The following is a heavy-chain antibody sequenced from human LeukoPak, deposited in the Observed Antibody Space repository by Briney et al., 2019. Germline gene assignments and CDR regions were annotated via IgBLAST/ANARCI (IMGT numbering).Heavy chain of an antibody. CDR3: ARGRPRNYRRAQTYYYYMDV. CDR2: IYYSGST. V-gene: IGHV4-39*07. Sequence: PSETLSLTCTVSGGSISSSSYYWGWIRQPPGKGLEWIGSIYYSGSTYYNPSLKSRVTISVDTSKNQFSLKLSSVTAADTAVYYCARGRPRNYRRAQTYYYYMDVWGKGTTVTVSS. J-gene: IGHJ6*03. D-gene: IGHD4-11*01. CDR1: GGSISSSSYY.